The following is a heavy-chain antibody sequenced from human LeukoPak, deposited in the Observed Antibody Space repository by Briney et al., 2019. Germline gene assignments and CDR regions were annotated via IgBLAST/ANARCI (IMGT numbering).Heavy chain of an antibody. J-gene: IGHJ4*02. CDR2: IYPGDSDT. CDR3: ARHVQQLVPEFDY. CDR1: GYSFTSYW. V-gene: IGHV5-51*01. D-gene: IGHD6-13*01. Sequence: GESLKISCKGSGYSFTSYWIGWVRQMHGKGLEWMGIIYPGDSDTRYSPSFQGQVTISADKSISTAYLQWSSLKASDTAMYYCARHVQQLVPEFDYWGQGTLVTVSS.